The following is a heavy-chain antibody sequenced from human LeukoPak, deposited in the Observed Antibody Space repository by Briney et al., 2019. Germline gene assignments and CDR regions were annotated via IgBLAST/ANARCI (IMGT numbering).Heavy chain of an antibody. D-gene: IGHD3-9*01. Sequence: GGSLRPSCPPSASTFSNYAMSWVRQPPGKGLEWVSSITGSGGNTYYADSVKGRFTISRDNSKNTVFLQMNSLRAEDTAVYYCAKWGDYDVLTGYYVSDYWGQGTLVTVSS. J-gene: IGHJ4*02. CDR1: ASTFSNYA. V-gene: IGHV3-23*01. CDR2: ITGSGGNT. CDR3: AKWGDYDVLTGYYVSDY.